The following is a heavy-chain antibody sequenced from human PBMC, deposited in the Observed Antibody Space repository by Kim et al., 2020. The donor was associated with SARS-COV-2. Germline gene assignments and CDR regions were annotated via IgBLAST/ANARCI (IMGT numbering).Heavy chain of an antibody. J-gene: IGHJ4*02. D-gene: IGHD2-2*01. CDR3: LVEIGSRRFDL. CDR2: LAYDGSNT. V-gene: IGHV3-30*04. CDR1: GFTSSVYA. Sequence: GGSLRLSCAASGFTSSVYALHWVRQAPGKGLEWVALLAYDGSNTSYPDSVKGRFIIFRDNTKSTLYLQMNSLRLEDTAVYYCLVEIGSRRFDLWGQGTPV.